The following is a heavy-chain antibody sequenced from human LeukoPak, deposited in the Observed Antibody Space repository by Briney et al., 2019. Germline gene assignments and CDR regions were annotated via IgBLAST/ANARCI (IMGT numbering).Heavy chain of an antibody. J-gene: IGHJ4*02. CDR2: ISSSSSTI. V-gene: IGHV3-48*01. CDR1: GFTFSSYS. CDR3: ARGSTYYDSSGQVPFDY. Sequence: GGSLRLSCAASGFTFSSYSMNWVRQAPGKGLEWVSYISSSSSTIYYADSVRGRFTISRDNAKNSLYLQMNSLRAEDTAVYYCARGSTYYDSSGQVPFDYWGQGTLVTVSS. D-gene: IGHD3-22*01.